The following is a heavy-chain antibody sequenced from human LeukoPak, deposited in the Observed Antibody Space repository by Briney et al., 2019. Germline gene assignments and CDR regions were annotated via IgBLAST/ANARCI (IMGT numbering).Heavy chain of an antibody. D-gene: IGHD3-22*01. J-gene: IGHJ4*02. CDR2: ISAYNGNT. CDR1: GYTFTSYG. CDR3: AREASYYYDSSGYTY. Sequence: ASVKVSCTASGYTFTSYGISWVRQAPGQGLEWMGWISAYNGNTNYAQKLQGRVTMTTDTSTSTAYMELRSLRSDDTAVYYCAREASYYYDSSGYTYWGQGTLVTVSS. V-gene: IGHV1-18*01.